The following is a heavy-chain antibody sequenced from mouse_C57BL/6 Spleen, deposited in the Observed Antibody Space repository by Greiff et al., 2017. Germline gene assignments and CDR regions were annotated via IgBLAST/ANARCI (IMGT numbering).Heavy chain of an antibody. V-gene: IGHV1-69*01. D-gene: IGHD1-1*01. CDR2: IDPSDSYT. J-gene: IGHJ2*01. Sequence: QVQLQQPGAELVMPGASVKLSCKASGYTFTSYWMHWVKQRPGQGLEWIGEIDPSDSYTNYNQKFKGKSTLTVDKSSSTAYMQLSSLPSEDSAVYYCARERGRNYFDYWGQGTTLTVSS. CDR3: ARERGRNYFDY. CDR1: GYTFTSYW.